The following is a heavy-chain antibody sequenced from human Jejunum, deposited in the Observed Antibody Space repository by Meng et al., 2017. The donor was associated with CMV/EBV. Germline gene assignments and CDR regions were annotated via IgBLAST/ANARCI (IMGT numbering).Heavy chain of an antibody. CDR1: GVSVITSN. CDR2: IHSGGRT. D-gene: IGHD1-26*01. Sequence: SCAGSGVSVITSNMTWVRQAPGKGLEWVSAIHSGGRTYYADSVKGRFTISRDNSKNMMYLQMNSLRAEDTAVYYCAKKYTGSFDYWGQGTLVTVSS. V-gene: IGHV3-53*01. CDR3: AKKYTGSFDY. J-gene: IGHJ4*02.